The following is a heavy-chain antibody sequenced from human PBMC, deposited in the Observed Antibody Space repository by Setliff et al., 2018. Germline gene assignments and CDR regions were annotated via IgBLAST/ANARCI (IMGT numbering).Heavy chain of an antibody. CDR2: ISYSGST. Sequence: SETLSLTCTVSGGSISRTTYYWGRIRQAPGKGLEWIGSISYSGSTYYSPSLESRVTMSVDTSKSQFLLNLYTVTAADTAVYYCGRTSTGRYFDLWGRGTLVTVSS. V-gene: IGHV4-39*06. J-gene: IGHJ2*01. CDR3: GRTSTGRYFDL. D-gene: IGHD2-2*01. CDR1: GGSISRTTYY.